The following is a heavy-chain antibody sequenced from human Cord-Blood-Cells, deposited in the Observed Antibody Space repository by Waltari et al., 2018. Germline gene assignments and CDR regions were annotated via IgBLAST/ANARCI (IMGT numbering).Heavy chain of an antibody. V-gene: IGHV3-53*01. D-gene: IGHD2-2*01. CDR2: IYIGGST. J-gene: IGHJ6*02. CDR1: GFAVSSDY. CDR3: AREGDCSSTSCSSGIDV. Sequence: EVQLVEPGGGLIQPGGSLRLSCAAYGFAVSSDYMSWVSQAPGKGMEWVSVIYIGGSTYYADSVKGRFTISRDNSKNTLYLQMNSLRAEDTAVYYCAREGDCSSTSCSSGIDVWGQGTTVTVSS.